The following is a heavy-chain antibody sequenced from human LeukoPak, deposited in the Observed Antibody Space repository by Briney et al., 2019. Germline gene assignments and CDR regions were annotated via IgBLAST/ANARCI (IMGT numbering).Heavy chain of an antibody. CDR1: GGSISSYY. D-gene: IGHD3-22*01. V-gene: IGHV4-59*01. CDR3: ARGVPLFNYYDSSGYNWFDP. CDR2: IYYSGST. Sequence: SETLSLTCTVSGGSISSYYWSWIRQPPGKGLEWIGYIYYSGSTNYNPSLKSRVTISVDTSKNQFSLKLSSVTAADTAVYYCARGVPLFNYYDSSGYNWFDPWGQGTLVTVSS. J-gene: IGHJ5*02.